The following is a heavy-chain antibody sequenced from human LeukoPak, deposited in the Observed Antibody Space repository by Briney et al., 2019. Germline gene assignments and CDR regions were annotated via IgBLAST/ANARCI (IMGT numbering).Heavy chain of an antibody. Sequence: PGGSLRLSCAASGFTFSSYAMSWVRQAPGKGLEWVSAISGSGGSTYYADSVKGRFTISRDNSKNTLYLQMNRLRAEDTAVYYCARAVFGELYYFDYWGQGTLVTVSS. CDR3: ARAVFGELYYFDY. J-gene: IGHJ4*02. V-gene: IGHV3-23*01. CDR2: ISGSGGST. CDR1: GFTFSSYA. D-gene: IGHD3-10*01.